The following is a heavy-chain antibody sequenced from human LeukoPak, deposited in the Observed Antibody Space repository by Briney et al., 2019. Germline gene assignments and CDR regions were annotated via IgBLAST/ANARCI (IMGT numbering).Heavy chain of an antibody. V-gene: IGHV3-33*01. J-gene: IGHJ6*02. CDR3: ARSIGLTGGGVDV. D-gene: IGHD3-9*01. CDR1: GFTFSIYG. Sequence: GGSLRLSCAASGFTFSIYGMHWVRQAPGKGLEWVASIWYDGSNKYYADSVKGRFTISRDNSKDTLSLDMNSLRAEDTAVYYCARSIGLTGGGVDVWGQGTTVTVSS. CDR2: IWYDGSNK.